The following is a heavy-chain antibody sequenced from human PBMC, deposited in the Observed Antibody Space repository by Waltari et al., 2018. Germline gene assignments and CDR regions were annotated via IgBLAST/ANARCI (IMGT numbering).Heavy chain of an antibody. D-gene: IGHD5-18*01. CDR2: ISPYNGNT. V-gene: IGHV1-18*01. CDR3: ARDESIQIPLDH. J-gene: IGHJ4*02. Sequence: QIHLVQSGRDVKKPGASVKVSCKTSGYTFPKYGITWVRQATGQGLEWVGWISPYNGNTNYAQKLQGRLTLTTDTSATTVYMELRSLTTDDTAMYYCARDESIQIPLDHWGQGTLVIVSA. CDR1: GYTFPKYG.